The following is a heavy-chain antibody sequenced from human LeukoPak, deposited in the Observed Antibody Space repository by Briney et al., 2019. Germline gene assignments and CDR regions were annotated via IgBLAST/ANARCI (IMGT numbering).Heavy chain of an antibody. J-gene: IGHJ5*02. Sequence: PGGSLRLSCVVSGFTFSTYAMTWVRQAPGKGLEWVSAISGSGDNKYYADSVKGRFTISRDNSKNTLYLQMNSLGADDTAVYFCAKEERNSIFGVVTRFDPWGQGTLVTVSS. CDR1: GFTFSTYA. D-gene: IGHD3-3*01. CDR2: ISGSGDNK. CDR3: AKEERNSIFGVVTRFDP. V-gene: IGHV3-23*01.